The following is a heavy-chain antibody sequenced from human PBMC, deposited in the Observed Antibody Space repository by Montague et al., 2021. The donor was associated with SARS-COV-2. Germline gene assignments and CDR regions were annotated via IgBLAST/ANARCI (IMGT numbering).Heavy chain of an antibody. CDR1: GGSISSSNYY. J-gene: IGHJ6*02. CDR2: MYYSGST. Sequence: SETLSLTCTVSGGSISSSNYYWGCIRHPPGKGLEWIGNMYYSGSTYYNPSLKSRVTISIDTSKNQFSLKLSSVTAADTAVYYCARDDIVLQGVTKGMDVWGQGTTVTVSS. CDR3: ARDDIVLQGVTKGMDV. V-gene: IGHV4-39*07. D-gene: IGHD2-15*01.